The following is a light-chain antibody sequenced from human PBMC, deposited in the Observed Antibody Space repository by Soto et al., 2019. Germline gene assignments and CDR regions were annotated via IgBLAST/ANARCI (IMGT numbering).Light chain of an antibody. J-gene: IGKJ3*01. Sequence: EIVLAQSPDTLSLSPGERATLSCRASESVNRVYLAWYQHKPGQAPRLLIFGASERATGIPDRFSGSGSGTEFNLTISRLEPEDFAVYYCQQYVTPPFTFGPGTKVDI. CDR1: ESVNRVY. CDR2: GAS. V-gene: IGKV3-20*01. CDR3: QQYVTPPFT.